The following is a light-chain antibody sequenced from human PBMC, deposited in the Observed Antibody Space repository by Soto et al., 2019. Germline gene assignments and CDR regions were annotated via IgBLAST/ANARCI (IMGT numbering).Light chain of an antibody. Sequence: IVLTQSTATLSLSPGERATLSCSASQTVSSSLAWYQQKPGQAPRLLIYEASNRATGIPARFSGSGSGADFTLTISRLEPEDFAVYYCQQYGSSLWTFGQGTKVDIK. CDR3: QQYGSSLWT. CDR1: QTVSSS. CDR2: EAS. V-gene: IGKV3-20*01. J-gene: IGKJ1*01.